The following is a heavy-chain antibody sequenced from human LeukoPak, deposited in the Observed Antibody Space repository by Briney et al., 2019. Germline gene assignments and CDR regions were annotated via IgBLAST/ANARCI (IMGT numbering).Heavy chain of an antibody. D-gene: IGHD3-22*01. Sequence: GGSLRLSCSASRFTFSRYGMHWVRQAPGKGLEYVSAIVSNGDSTYYADSVKGRFTISRDNAKNTLYLQMSSLRPDDTAVYYCVNPGWYYDSSGYSYYYGMDVWGQGTMVTVSS. J-gene: IGHJ6*02. CDR2: IVSNGDST. V-gene: IGHV3-64D*09. CDR3: VNPGWYYDSSGYSYYYGMDV. CDR1: RFTFSRYG.